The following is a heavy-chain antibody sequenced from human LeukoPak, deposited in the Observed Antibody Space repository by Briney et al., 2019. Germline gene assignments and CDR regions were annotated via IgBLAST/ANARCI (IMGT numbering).Heavy chain of an antibody. Sequence: VKVSCKASGYIFTSYNITWVRQAPGQGLEWMGLISAFSGNTNYAQKFQGRVTMTTDTSTSTAYVELRSLRSDDTAVYYCARDLGAPLYGSISWGWFDPWAREPWSPSPQ. CDR1: GYIFTSYN. J-gene: IGHJ5*02. CDR3: ARDLGAPLYGSISWGWFDP. D-gene: IGHD6-13*01. CDR2: ISAFSGNT. V-gene: IGHV1-18*01.